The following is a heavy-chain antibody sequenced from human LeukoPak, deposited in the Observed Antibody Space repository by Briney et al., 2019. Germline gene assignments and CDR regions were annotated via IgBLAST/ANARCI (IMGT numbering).Heavy chain of an antibody. V-gene: IGHV3-7*01. CDR1: GFTFTCCW. CDR2: IKQDGREK. J-gene: IGHJ4*02. D-gene: IGHD4-23*01. Sequence: PGGSLGLSCAASGFTFTCCWMSWVRQAPGKGLEWVASIKQDGREKFYADSAKGRFTISRDNAKNSLYLQMNSLRAEDTAVYYCARVPGVTRYFDYWGQGNLVTVSS. CDR3: ARVPGVTRYFDY.